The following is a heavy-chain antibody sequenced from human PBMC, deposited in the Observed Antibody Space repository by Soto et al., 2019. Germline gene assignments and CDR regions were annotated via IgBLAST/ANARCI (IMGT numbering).Heavy chain of an antibody. CDR1: DGSISSGPYS. D-gene: IGHD2-2*01. CDR2: FYYSEST. Sequence: SQPMCLRCTVADGSISSGPYSRGRIRQPPGEGLEWIGTFYYSESTYYNPSLESRVTISVDTSKNQFSLKVSSVTVADTAVYYCARLGGYCSSTSCYGYYGRDVWCQGTKVTAS. CDR3: ARLGGYCSSTSCYGYYGRDV. J-gene: IGHJ6*02. V-gene: IGHV4-39*01.